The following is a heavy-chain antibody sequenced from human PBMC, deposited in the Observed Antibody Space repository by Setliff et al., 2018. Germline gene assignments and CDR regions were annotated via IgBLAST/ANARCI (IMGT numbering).Heavy chain of an antibody. J-gene: IGHJ4*02. CDR2: IGGYNGNT. CDR3: ARDYRGELHY. D-gene: IGHD1-26*01. CDR1: GYTFNSHY. V-gene: IGHV1-18*04. Sequence: ASVKVSCKASGYTFNSHYMHWVRQAPGQKLEYLGWIGGYNGNTNYAQKLQGRVTMTIDTFTSTVYMELRNLRSDDTAVYYCARDYRGELHYWGQGTLVTVSS.